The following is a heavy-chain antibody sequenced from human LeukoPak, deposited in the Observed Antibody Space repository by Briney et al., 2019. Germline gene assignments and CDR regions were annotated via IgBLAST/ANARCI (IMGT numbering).Heavy chain of an antibody. CDR3: AKVAKYYYGSETYYFFEH. CDR1: GFTFTTYW. CDR2: IQQDGTEK. Sequence: PGGSLRLSCPASGFTFTTYWMSWVRQAPGKGLEWVANIQQDGTEKYYVDSVKGRFTISRDNAKNSLYLKMTSLRVEDTAVYYCAKVAKYYYGSETYYFFEHWGQGTPVTASS. D-gene: IGHD3-10*01. V-gene: IGHV3-7*01. J-gene: IGHJ4*02.